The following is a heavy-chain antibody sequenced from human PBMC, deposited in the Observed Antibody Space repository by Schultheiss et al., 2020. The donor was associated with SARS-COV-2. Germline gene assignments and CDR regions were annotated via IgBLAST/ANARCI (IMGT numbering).Heavy chain of an antibody. Sequence: GGSLRLSCAASGFTFSSYEMNWVRQAPGKGLEWVAVISYDGSNKYYADSVKGRFTISRDNSKNTLYLQMNSLRAEDTAVYYCASISSGWGQGTLVTVSS. D-gene: IGHD6-19*01. CDR1: GFTFSSYE. V-gene: IGHV3-30-3*01. CDR2: ISYDGSNK. CDR3: ASISSG. J-gene: IGHJ4*02.